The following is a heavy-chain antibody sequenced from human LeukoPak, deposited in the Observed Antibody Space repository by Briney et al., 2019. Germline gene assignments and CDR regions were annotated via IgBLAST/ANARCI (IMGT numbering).Heavy chain of an antibody. V-gene: IGHV3-15*01. Sequence: GGSLRLSCAASGFPFSDDWMSWVRQAPGKGLEWVGRIKKKGDGGTTDYAAPVKGRFTISRDDSKNMLYLEMNNLKIEDTAVYYCTTVTMVRDYDYWGQGTLVTVSS. CDR3: TTVTMVRDYDY. D-gene: IGHD3-10*01. CDR2: IKKKGDGGTT. J-gene: IGHJ4*02. CDR1: GFPFSDDW.